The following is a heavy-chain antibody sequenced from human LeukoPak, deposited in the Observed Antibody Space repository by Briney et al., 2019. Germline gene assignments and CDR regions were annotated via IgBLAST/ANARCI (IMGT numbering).Heavy chain of an antibody. CDR2: IYHSGST. D-gene: IGHD5-18*01. CDR1: GYSISSGYY. CDR3: ATGRPRDTVLVPVPTFDY. Sequence: PSETLSLTCAVSGYSISSGYYWGWIRQPPGKGLEWIGSIYHSGSTYYNPSLKSRVTISVDTSKNQFSLKLSSVTAADTAVYYCATGRPRDTVLVPVPTFDYWGQGTLVTVSS. J-gene: IGHJ4*02. V-gene: IGHV4-38-2*01.